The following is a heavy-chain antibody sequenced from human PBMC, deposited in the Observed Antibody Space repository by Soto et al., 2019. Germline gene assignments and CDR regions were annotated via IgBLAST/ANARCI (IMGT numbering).Heavy chain of an antibody. Sequence: QVQLVESGGGVVQPGRSLRLSCAASGFTFSSYAMHWVRQAPGKGLEWVAVISYDGSNKYYADSEKGRFTISRDNSKNTLYLQMNSLRAEDTAVYYCARDGYSSSWYKLYYGMDVWGQGTTVTVSS. CDR1: GFTFSSYA. CDR2: ISYDGSNK. J-gene: IGHJ6*02. CDR3: ARDGYSSSWYKLYYGMDV. V-gene: IGHV3-30-3*01. D-gene: IGHD6-13*01.